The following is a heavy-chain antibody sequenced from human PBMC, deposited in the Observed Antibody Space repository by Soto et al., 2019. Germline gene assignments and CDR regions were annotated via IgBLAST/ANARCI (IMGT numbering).Heavy chain of an antibody. Sequence: SVKVSCKASGGTFSSYTISWVRQAPGQGLEWMGRIIPILGIANYAQKFQGRVTMTRDTSTSTVYMELSSLRSEDTAVYYCARDCRDGYDLVSRYYLSGMDFWGQGSTVTVSS. CDR2: IIPILGIA. CDR3: ARDCRDGYDLVSRYYLSGMDF. V-gene: IGHV1-69*04. J-gene: IGHJ6*01. D-gene: IGHD5-12*01. CDR1: GGTFSSYT.